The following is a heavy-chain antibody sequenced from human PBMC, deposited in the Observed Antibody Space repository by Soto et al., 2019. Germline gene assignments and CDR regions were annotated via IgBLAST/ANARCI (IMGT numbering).Heavy chain of an antibody. D-gene: IGHD4-17*01. CDR3: ARPTVNTSNYGMDV. CDR1: GFTFSSYW. Sequence: EVQLVESGGGLVQPGGSLRLSCAASGFTFSSYWMHWVRQAPGKGLVWVSRINSDGSSTSYADSVKGRFAISRDNAKNTLYLQMHSLRAEDTAVYYCARPTVNTSNYGMDVWGQGTTVTVSS. CDR2: INSDGSST. V-gene: IGHV3-74*01. J-gene: IGHJ6*02.